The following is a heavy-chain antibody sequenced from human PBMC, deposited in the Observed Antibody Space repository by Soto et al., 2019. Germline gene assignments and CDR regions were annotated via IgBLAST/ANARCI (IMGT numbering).Heavy chain of an antibody. V-gene: IGHV1-18*04. CDR1: GYTFTTYG. Sequence: QVPLVQSGAEVKKPGASVKVSCTASGYTFTTYGISWVRQAPGQGLEWMGWISAYNGNTNYAQKVQGRVTMTTDTSTSTASMELRSLRSDDTAVYYCARTGESSSFDYWGQGTLVTVSS. CDR2: ISAYNGNT. J-gene: IGHJ4*02. D-gene: IGHD6-13*01. CDR3: ARTGESSSFDY.